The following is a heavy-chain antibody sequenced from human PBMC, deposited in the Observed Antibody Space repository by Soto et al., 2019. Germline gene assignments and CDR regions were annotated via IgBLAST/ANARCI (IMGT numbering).Heavy chain of an antibody. CDR1: GVSITSNY. D-gene: IGHD1-26*01. CDR3: ARDSPSSGRSFDL. CDR2: IFHTGAT. J-gene: IGHJ4*02. V-gene: IGHV4-4*07. Sequence: QVLLKESGPGLVKPSETLSLTCNVSGVSITSNYWNWVRQPAGKRREWIGRIFHTGATNVNSNLRSRVIMSIDTSKNQLSLKLRPVTAADTAVYYCARDSPSSGRSFDLWGQGILVTVSS.